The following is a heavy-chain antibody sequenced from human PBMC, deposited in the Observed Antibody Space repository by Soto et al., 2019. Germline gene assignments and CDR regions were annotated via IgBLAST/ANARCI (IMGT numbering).Heavy chain of an antibody. V-gene: IGHV1-69*01. J-gene: IGHJ6*02. D-gene: IGHD3-16*02. CDR3: ARSLYDYVWGSYQGYYGMDV. Sequence: QVQLVQSGAEVKKPGSSVKVSCKASGGTFSSYAISWVRQAPGQGLEWMGGIIPIFGTANYAQKFQGRVTITADESTSTAYMELSSLRSEDTAVYYCARSLYDYVWGSYQGYYGMDVWGQGTTVTVSS. CDR1: GGTFSSYA. CDR2: IIPIFGTA.